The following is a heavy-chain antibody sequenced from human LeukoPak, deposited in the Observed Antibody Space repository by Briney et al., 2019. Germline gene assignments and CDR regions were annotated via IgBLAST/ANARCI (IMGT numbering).Heavy chain of an antibody. J-gene: IGHJ4*02. V-gene: IGHV3-30*03. CDR2: ISRDGTSQ. Sequence: PGRSLRLSCVASGFTFNTYGIHWVRQAPGKGLEWVAGISRDGTSQDYADSVKGRFTISRDNSKNTLYLQMNSLRTEDTAVYYCARAAYCTSTSCHFSGYAQRPLDSWGQGTLVTVSS. CDR3: ARAAYCTSTSCHFSGYAQRPLDS. D-gene: IGHD2-2*01. CDR1: GFTFNTYG.